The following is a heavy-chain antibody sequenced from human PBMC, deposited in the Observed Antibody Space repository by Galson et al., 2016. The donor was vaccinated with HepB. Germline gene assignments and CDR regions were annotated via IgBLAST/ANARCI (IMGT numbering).Heavy chain of an antibody. D-gene: IGHD3-9*01. V-gene: IGHV3-23*01. J-gene: IGHJ4*02. CDR2: SGSGGPT. Sequence: SLRLSCAASGFTFSSYAMSWVRQAPGKGLEWVSSSGSGGPTYYADSVKGRFTISRDNSKNTLFLQTHSLRADDTAVYYCAKSVLEYDTLTGYYRRGADYWGQGTLVTVSS. CDR1: GFTFSSYA. CDR3: AKSVLEYDTLTGYYRRGADY.